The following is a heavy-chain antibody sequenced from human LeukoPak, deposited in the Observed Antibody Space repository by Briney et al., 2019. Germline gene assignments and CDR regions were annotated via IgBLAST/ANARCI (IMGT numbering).Heavy chain of an antibody. CDR3: AKKIPTSFDP. CDR1: GFTFSSYA. CDR2: ISDSGGNT. V-gene: IGHV3-23*01. J-gene: IGHJ5*02. Sequence: PGGSLRLSCAASGFTFSSYAMSWARQAPGKGLEWVSGISDSGGNTYYAGSVKGRSTTSRDNYKNMLYLKMNSLRAEDTAVYYCAKKIPTSFDPWGQGTLVTVSS.